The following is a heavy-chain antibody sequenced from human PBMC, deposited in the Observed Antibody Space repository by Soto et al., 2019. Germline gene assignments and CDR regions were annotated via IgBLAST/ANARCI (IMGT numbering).Heavy chain of an antibody. Sequence: QVQLVQSGAEVKKPGSSVKVSCKASGGTFSSYAISWVRQAPGQGLEWMGGIIPIFGTANYAQKFQGRVTSTADESTSKDYMELSSLRSEDTAVYYCAANTAMVMSYFDYWGQGTLVTVSS. CDR3: AANTAMVMSYFDY. J-gene: IGHJ4*02. V-gene: IGHV1-69*01. D-gene: IGHD5-18*01. CDR2: IIPIFGTA. CDR1: GGTFSSYA.